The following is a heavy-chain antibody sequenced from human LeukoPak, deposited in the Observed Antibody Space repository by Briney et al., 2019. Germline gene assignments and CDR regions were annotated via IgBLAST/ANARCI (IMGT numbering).Heavy chain of an antibody. CDR2: ISAYNGNT. J-gene: IGHJ1*01. V-gene: IGHV1-18*01. CDR1: GYTFTIYG. D-gene: IGHD2-8*01. CDR3: ASCHCTNGVCYGECEYFQH. Sequence: ASVKVSCKASGYTFTIYGISWVRQAPGQGLEWMGWISAYNGNTNYAQKLQGRLTLTTDTSTSTAYMELRSLRSDDTAVYYCASCHCTNGVCYGECEYFQHWGQGTLVTVSS.